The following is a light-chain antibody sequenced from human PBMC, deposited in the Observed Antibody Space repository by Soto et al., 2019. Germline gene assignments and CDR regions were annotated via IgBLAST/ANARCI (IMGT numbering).Light chain of an antibody. Sequence: TQSPSTLSASVGDRVTITCRASQTISTWLAWYQLKPGQAPRLLIYGASNRATGIPDRFSGSGSGTDFTLTISRLEPEDFAVYYCQQYGSSGTFGQGTKVDIK. CDR3: QQYGSSGT. V-gene: IGKV3-20*01. J-gene: IGKJ1*01. CDR1: QTISTW. CDR2: GAS.